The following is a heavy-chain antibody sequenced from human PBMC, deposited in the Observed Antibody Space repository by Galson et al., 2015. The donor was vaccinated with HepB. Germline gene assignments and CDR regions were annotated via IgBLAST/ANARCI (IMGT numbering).Heavy chain of an antibody. CDR3: ASQGVYCSNTNCNPYYFDY. J-gene: IGHJ4*02. Sequence: SETLSLTCIVSGGSISTSSYYWGWIRQPPGKGLEWIGNIYYGGSTYYNSSLKSRVSMSVDTSKNQFSLKLSSVTAADTAVYYCASQGVYCSNTNCNPYYFDYWGQGTLVTVSS. D-gene: IGHD2-2*01. V-gene: IGHV4-39*01. CDR1: GGSISTSSYY. CDR2: IYYGGST.